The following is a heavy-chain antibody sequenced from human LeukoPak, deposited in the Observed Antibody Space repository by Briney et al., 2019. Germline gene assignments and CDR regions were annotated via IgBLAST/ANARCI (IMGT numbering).Heavy chain of an antibody. V-gene: IGHV1-8*01. CDR1: GYTFTSYD. Sequence: ASVKVSCKASGYTFTSYDINWVRQATGQGLEWMGWMNPNSGNTGYAQKFQGRVTMTRNTSISTAYMELSSLRSEDTAVYYCARDRIVGYCTGGSCYGPIDYWGQGTLVTVSS. CDR3: ARDRIVGYCTGGSCYGPIDY. CDR2: MNPNSGNT. J-gene: IGHJ4*02. D-gene: IGHD2-15*01.